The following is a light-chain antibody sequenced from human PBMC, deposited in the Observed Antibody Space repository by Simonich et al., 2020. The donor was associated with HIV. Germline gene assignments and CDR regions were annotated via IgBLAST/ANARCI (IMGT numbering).Light chain of an antibody. CDR1: SGSIASNY. Sequence: NFMLTQPHSLSESPGKTVPISCTRSSGSIASNYVQGYQQRPGSAPTTVIYEDNQSPSGVPDRFSGSIDSSSNSASLTISGLKTEDESDYYCQSYDSSNQVFGGGTKLTVL. CDR3: QSYDSSNQV. V-gene: IGLV6-57*03. J-gene: IGLJ3*02. CDR2: EDN.